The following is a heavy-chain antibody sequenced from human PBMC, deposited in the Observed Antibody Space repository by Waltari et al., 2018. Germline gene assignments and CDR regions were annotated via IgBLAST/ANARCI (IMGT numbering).Heavy chain of an antibody. CDR2: IYTTGST. CDR1: GGSISSHF. D-gene: IGHD1-26*01. V-gene: IGHV4-4*07. Sequence: QVQLQESGPGLVKPSETLSLTCTISGGSISSHFWSWILPPAGKGLEWIGRIYTTGSTNFNPSLKSRVTMSIDTSKNQFSLNLSSVTAADTAVYYCARGQSTRGSYGWFDPWGQGTLVTVSS. CDR3: ARGQSTRGSYGWFDP. J-gene: IGHJ5*02.